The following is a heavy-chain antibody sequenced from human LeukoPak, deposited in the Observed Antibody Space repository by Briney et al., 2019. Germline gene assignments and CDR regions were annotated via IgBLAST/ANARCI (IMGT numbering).Heavy chain of an antibody. CDR1: GGSISNNY. D-gene: IGHD1-14*01. J-gene: IGHJ4*02. CDR3: VRHGIKDPGRVLFDY. Sequence: SETLSLTCTVSGGSISNNYWSWVRQPPGKRLEWIAYIQYPGTTHYNPSLKSRVTISLESSENQFSLKLSSVTAADTAIYYCVRHGIKDPGRVLFDYWGRGTLVTVSS. V-gene: IGHV4-59*08. CDR2: IQYPGTT.